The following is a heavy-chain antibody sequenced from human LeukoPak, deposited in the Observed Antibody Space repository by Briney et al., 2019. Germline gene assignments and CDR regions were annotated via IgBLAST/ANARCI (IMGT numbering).Heavy chain of an antibody. D-gene: IGHD3-22*01. J-gene: IGHJ5*02. CDR3: AREGAEDSSPNPFDP. CDR2: INTKSGNT. Sequence: ASVNLSCNSSGYTFTIYAMKGVRHPPAQGLEWRGWINTKSGNTTYAHGFTERFVFPLDTSVSTAYLQIRSLRGEDNAVYYCAREGAEDSSPNPFDPWGQGTLVTVSS. CDR1: GYTFTIYA. V-gene: IGHV7-4-1*02.